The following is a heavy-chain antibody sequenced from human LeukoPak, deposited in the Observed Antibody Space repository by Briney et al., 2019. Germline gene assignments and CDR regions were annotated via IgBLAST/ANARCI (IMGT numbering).Heavy chain of an antibody. V-gene: IGHV3-21*01. CDR1: GFTFNIFS. CDR2: IISDSAVT. Sequence: PGGSLRLSCSASGFTFNIFSMSWVRQAPGKGLEWVSSIISDSAVTHYADSVKGRFTVSRDNAKNSVYLQMSGLRVDDTGVYYCAREPMQYDILTGFYCWGQGIPVTV. J-gene: IGHJ4*02. D-gene: IGHD3-9*01. CDR3: AREPMQYDILTGFYC.